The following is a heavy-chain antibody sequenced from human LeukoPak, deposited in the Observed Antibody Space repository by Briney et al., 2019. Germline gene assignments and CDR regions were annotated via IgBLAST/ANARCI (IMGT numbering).Heavy chain of an antibody. CDR3: TRAGHSSGFDS. CDR1: GFTFSGYW. J-gene: IGHJ5*01. Sequence: GRSLRLSCAASGFTFSGYWMHWVRQAPGKGLVWVSRINSDGYSITYADSVKGRFTISRDNAKNTLYLQMNSLIAEDTAVYFCTRAGHSSGFDSWGQGTLVTVSS. V-gene: IGHV3-74*03. D-gene: IGHD6-19*01. CDR2: INSDGYSI.